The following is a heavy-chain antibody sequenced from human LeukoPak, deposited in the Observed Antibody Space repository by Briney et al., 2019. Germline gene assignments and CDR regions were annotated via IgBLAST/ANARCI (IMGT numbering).Heavy chain of an antibody. CDR3: AIRNRGRYCSGGSCLRNNWFDP. Sequence: PSETLSLTCAVCGGSFSGYYWSWIRQPPGKGLEWIGEINHSGSTNYNPSLKSRVTISVDTSKNQFSLKLSSVTAADTAAYYCAIRNRGRYCSGGSCLRNNWFDPCGQGTLVTVSS. V-gene: IGHV4-34*01. CDR1: GGSFSGYY. J-gene: IGHJ5*02. CDR2: INHSGST. D-gene: IGHD2-15*01.